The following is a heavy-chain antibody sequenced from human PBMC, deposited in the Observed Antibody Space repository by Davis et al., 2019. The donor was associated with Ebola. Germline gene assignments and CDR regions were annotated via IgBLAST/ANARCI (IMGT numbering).Heavy chain of an antibody. CDR2: FDVEEGET. CDR1: GYTLNEKS. Sequence: ASVKVSCKLSGYTLNEKSIHWVRQSPGKGPEWMGGFDVEEGETVYSQNFQGRVTMTEDTSTDTDYMYLISLRAEDTAMYYCATIFVGYLGDYFDNWGQGTLVTVSS. D-gene: IGHD3-3*02. V-gene: IGHV1-24*01. CDR3: ATIFVGYLGDYFDN. J-gene: IGHJ4*02.